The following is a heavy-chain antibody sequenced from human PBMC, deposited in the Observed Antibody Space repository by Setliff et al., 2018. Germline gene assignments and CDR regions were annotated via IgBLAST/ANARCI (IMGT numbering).Heavy chain of an antibody. CDR1: VYSISRDCH. CDR2: IYYSGNT. D-gene: IGHD6-19*01. Sequence: PSETLSLTCAVSVYSISRDCHWGWIRQPPGKGLEWIGSIYYSGNTYYNASLKGRVTISGDTSKNQFPLKLTAVTAADTAIYYCARHRAVAGAYYFDFWGQGTLVTVSS. CDR3: ARHRAVAGAYYFDF. V-gene: IGHV4-38-2*01. J-gene: IGHJ4*02.